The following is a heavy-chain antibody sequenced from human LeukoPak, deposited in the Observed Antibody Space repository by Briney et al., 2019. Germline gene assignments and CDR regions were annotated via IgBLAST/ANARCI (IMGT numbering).Heavy chain of an antibody. D-gene: IGHD1-26*01. Sequence: SETLSLTCTVSGGSISSYYWSWIRQPPGKGLEWIGYIYYSGCTNYNPSLKSRVTISVDTSKNQFSLKLSSATAADTAVYYCARGPVGAFDYWGQGTLVTVSS. CDR1: GGSISSYY. J-gene: IGHJ4*02. CDR3: ARGPVGAFDY. CDR2: IYYSGCT. V-gene: IGHV4-59*01.